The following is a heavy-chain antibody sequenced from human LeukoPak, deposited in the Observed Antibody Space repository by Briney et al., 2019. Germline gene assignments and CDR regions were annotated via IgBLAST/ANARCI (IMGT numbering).Heavy chain of an antibody. Sequence: GESLKISXKGSGYSFTSYWIGWVRQMPGKGLEWMGIIYPGDSDTIYSPSFQGQVTISADKSISTAYLQWSSLKASDTAMYYCARRVEMATGVYYFDYWGQGTLVTVSS. D-gene: IGHD5-24*01. CDR3: ARRVEMATGVYYFDY. CDR2: IYPGDSDT. V-gene: IGHV5-51*01. J-gene: IGHJ4*02. CDR1: GYSFTSYW.